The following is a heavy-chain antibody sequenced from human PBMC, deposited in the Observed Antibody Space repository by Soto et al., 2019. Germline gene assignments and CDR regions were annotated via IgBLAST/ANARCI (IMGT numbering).Heavy chain of an antibody. D-gene: IGHD3-9*01. CDR2: ISSSSSYI. CDR1: GFTFSSYS. V-gene: IGHV3-21*01. CDR3: ARDILTGYDDY. Sequence: PGGSLRLSCAASGFTFSSYSMNWVRQAPGKGLEWVSSISSSSSYIYYADSVKGRFTISRDNAKNSLYLQVNSLRAEDTAVYYCARDILTGYDDYWGQGTLVTVSS. J-gene: IGHJ4*02.